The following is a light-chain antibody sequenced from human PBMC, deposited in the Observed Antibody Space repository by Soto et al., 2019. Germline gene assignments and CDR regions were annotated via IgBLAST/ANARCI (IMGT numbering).Light chain of an antibody. J-gene: IGKJ5*01. CDR3: QQYNDWPPIT. CDR1: QSVRNN. Sequence: EIMMTQSPATLSVSPGERATLSCRASQSVRNNLAWYQQKPGQVPRLLLYYASTRATGIPARFSGSGSGTEFTLTISSLQSEDFALYYCQQYNDWPPITFGQGTRLEIK. V-gene: IGKV3-15*01. CDR2: YAS.